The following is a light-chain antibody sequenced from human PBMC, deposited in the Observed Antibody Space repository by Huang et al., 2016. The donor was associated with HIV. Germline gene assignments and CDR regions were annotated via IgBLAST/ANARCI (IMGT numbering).Light chain of an antibody. CDR3: LQDFTYPRT. Sequence: AIQLTQSPSSLSASVGDRVTITCRASQDITNDLGWYQQKPGKAPKLLISAASTLRSVVPSRFIGSGSGTDFTLTIRSLQPEDFATYFCLQDFTYPRTFGQGTRVEI. J-gene: IGKJ1*01. CDR2: AAS. CDR1: QDITND. V-gene: IGKV1-6*02.